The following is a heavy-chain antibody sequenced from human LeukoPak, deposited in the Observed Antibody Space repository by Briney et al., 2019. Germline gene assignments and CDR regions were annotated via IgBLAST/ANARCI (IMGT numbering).Heavy chain of an antibody. CDR1: GYTFTGYY. D-gene: IGHD3-22*01. CDR3: ARQGYDSSGYIFDY. J-gene: IGHJ4*02. V-gene: IGHV1-2*02. Sequence: ASVKVSCKASGYTFTGYYMHWVRQAPGQGLEWMGWINPNSGGTNYAQKFQGRVTMTRDTSISTACMELSRLRSGDTAVYYCARQGYDSSGYIFDYWGQGTLVTVSS. CDR2: INPNSGGT.